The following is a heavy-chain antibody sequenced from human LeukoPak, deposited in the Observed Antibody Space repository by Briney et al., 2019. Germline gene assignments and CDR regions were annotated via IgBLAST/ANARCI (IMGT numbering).Heavy chain of an antibody. J-gene: IGHJ4*02. CDR3: AKEGEGTGLDY. CDR2: IWYDGSNK. V-gene: IGHV3-33*06. Sequence: GRSLRLSCAASGFTFSSYGMHWVRQAPGKGLEWVAVIWYDGSNKYYADSVKGRFTISRDNSKNTLYLQMNSLRAEDTAVYYCAKEGEGTGLDYWGQGTLVTVSS. CDR1: GFTFSSYG. D-gene: IGHD3/OR15-3a*01.